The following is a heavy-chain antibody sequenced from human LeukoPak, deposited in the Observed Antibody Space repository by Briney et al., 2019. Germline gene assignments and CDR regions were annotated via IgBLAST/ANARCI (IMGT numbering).Heavy chain of an antibody. CDR3: ARDPAPYYYDSSGLGY. CDR1: GYTFTIYG. V-gene: IGHV1-18*01. D-gene: IGHD3-22*01. J-gene: IGHJ4*02. Sequence: AAVTVSSKDSGYTFTIYGISWVRPAPGQGGERMGWISAYNGNTNYTQKLQGRVTMTTDTSTSTAYMELRSLRSDDTAVYYCARDPAPYYYDSSGLGYWGQGTLVTVSS. CDR2: ISAYNGNT.